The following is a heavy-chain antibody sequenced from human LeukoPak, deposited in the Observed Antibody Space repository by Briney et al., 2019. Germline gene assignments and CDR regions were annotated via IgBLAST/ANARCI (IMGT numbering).Heavy chain of an antibody. J-gene: IGHJ4*02. CDR3: ARDLGLFSEAVAGS. CDR2: IRYSGSRK. CDR1: GFVFNNYG. D-gene: IGHD6-19*01. Sequence: PGGSLRLSCVASGFVFNNYGMNWVRQAPGLGLEWVAFIRYSGSRKSYADSVKGRFTISRDNSRNTLYLQMNSLRAEDTAVYYCARDLGLFSEAVAGSWGQGTLVTVSS. V-gene: IGHV3-30*02.